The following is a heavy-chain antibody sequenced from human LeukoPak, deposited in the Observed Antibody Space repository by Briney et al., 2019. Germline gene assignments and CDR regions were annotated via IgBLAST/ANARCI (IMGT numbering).Heavy chain of an antibody. CDR3: ARTEYGGYSLDY. Sequence: PGWSLRLSCAASGFTFSSYSMNWVRQAPGKGLEWVSSISSSSSYIYYADSVKGRFTISRDNAKNSLYLQMNSLRAEDTAVYCCARTEYGGYSLDYWGQGTLVTVSS. J-gene: IGHJ4*02. CDR1: GFTFSSYS. V-gene: IGHV3-21*01. D-gene: IGHD4/OR15-4a*01. CDR2: ISSSSSYI.